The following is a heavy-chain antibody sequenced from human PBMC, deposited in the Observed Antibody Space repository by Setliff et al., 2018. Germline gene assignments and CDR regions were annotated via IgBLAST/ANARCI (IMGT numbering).Heavy chain of an antibody. V-gene: IGHV4-4*08. D-gene: IGHD3-22*01. CDR2: IYSSGST. CDR3: ARAFDSSGYYGESHTHYFDN. J-gene: IGHJ4*02. Sequence: KPSETLSLTCSVSGASISNYYWSWIRQPPGKGLEWIGYIYSSGSTNYNPSLKSRVAISRDTSTNQLSLELRSVTAADTAVYYCARAFDSSGYYGESHTHYFDNWGQGTLVTVSS. CDR1: GASISNYY.